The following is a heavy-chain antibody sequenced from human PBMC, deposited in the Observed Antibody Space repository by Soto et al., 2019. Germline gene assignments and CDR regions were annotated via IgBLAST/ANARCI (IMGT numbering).Heavy chain of an antibody. D-gene: IGHD2-15*01. J-gene: IGHJ3*02. V-gene: IGHV5-10-1*01. CDR3: ARLVVRDCSGGSCLSEAFDI. CDR2: IDPSDSYT. CDR1: GYSFTSYW. Sequence: PGESLKISCKGSGYSFTSYWISWVRQMPGKGLEWMGRIDPSDSYTNYSPSFQGHVTISADKSISTAYLQWSSLKASDTAMYYCARLVVRDCSGGSCLSEAFDIWGQGTMVTVSS.